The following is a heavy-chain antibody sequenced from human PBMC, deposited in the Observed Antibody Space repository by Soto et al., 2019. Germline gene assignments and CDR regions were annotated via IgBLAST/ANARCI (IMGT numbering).Heavy chain of an antibody. CDR2: ISSSGRTI. CDR3: ARETDGGLRYDAFDI. D-gene: IGHD4-17*01. CDR1: GFTFSDYY. V-gene: IGHV3-11*01. Sequence: QVQLVESGGGLVKPGGSLRLSCAASGFTFSDYYMSWIRQAPGKGLEWVSYISSSGRTIYYAYSVKGRFTISRDNAKNSLYLQMNSLRAEYTAVYYCARETDGGLRYDAFDIWGQGTMVTVSS. J-gene: IGHJ3*02.